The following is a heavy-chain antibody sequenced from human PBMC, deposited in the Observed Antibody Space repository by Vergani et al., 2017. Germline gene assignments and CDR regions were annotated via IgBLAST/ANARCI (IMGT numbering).Heavy chain of an antibody. CDR3: ARVGGDYTLYYYCYYMDG. CDR2: IYYSGST. CDR1: GGSISSFY. D-gene: IGHD4-17*01. Sequence: QVPLQESGPGLVKPSETLSLTCTVSGGSISSFYWSWIRQPPGKGLEWIWYIYYSGSTNYNPSLKSRVTISVDTSKNQFSLKLSSVTAADTAVYYCARVGGDYTLYYYCYYMDGWGKGTTVTVSS. J-gene: IGHJ6*03. V-gene: IGHV4-59*01.